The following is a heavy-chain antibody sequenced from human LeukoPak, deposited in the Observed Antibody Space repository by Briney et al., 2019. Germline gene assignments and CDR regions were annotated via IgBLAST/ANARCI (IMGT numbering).Heavy chain of an antibody. D-gene: IGHD5-18*01. CDR3: ARRGYNHADNNFDY. CDR2: IYSGGRT. V-gene: IGHV3-66*01. Sequence: PGGSLRLSCAASGFTFDDYGMSWVRQAPGKGLEWVSVIYSGGRTEYADSVKGRFTISRDNSRNMLYLQMNSLRPEDTAVYYCARRGYNHADNNFDYWGQGTLVTVSS. J-gene: IGHJ4*02. CDR1: GFTFDDYG.